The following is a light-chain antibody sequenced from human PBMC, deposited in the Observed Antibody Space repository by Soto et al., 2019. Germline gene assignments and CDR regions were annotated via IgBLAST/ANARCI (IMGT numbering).Light chain of an antibody. CDR2: DVS. CDR1: SSDVGGYNY. CDR3: SSYTSSSLVV. V-gene: IGLV2-14*01. J-gene: IGLJ2*01. Sequence: QSALTQPASVSGSPGQSITISCTGTSSDVGGYNYVSWYQQHPGKAPKLMFYDVSNRPSGVSNRFSASKSGKTASLTISGLQTEDEADYFCSSYTSSSLVVFGGGTKLTVL.